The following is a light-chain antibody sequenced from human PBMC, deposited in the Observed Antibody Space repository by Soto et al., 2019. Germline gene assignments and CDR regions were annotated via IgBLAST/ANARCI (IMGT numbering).Light chain of an antibody. V-gene: IGKV3-15*01. CDR1: QNIRSH. CDR3: QQYNVWPGWT. J-gene: IGKJ1*01. CDR2: ASS. Sequence: EIVMTQSPATLSVSPGESATLSCRASQNIRSHLAWYQLRPGQAPRLLIYASSTRATGIPARFSGSGSGTEFTLTISSLKSEDFALYFCQQYNVWPGWTFGQGTKVGVK.